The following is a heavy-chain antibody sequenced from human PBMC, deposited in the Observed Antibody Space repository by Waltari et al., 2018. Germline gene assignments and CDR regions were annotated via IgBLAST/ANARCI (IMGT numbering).Heavy chain of an antibody. CDR3: ARAARHRYSSGWVQLLFDL. D-gene: IGHD6-19*01. V-gene: IGHV1-69*04. CDR1: GGTFSSYA. J-gene: IGHJ2*01. CDR2: IIPILGIA. Sequence: QVQLVQSGAEVKKPGSSVKVSCKASGGTFSSYAISWVRQAPGQGLEWMGRIIPILGIANYAQKFQGRVTITADKSTSTAYMELSSLRSEDTAVYYCARAARHRYSSGWVQLLFDLWGRGTLVTVSS.